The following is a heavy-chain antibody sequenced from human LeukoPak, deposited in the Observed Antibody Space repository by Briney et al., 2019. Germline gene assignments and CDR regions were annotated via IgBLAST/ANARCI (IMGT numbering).Heavy chain of an antibody. J-gene: IGHJ6*03. CDR2: IIPIFGTA. CDR3: ARTTYYYYYYMDV. D-gene: IGHD1-1*01. V-gene: IGHV1-69*05. CDR1: GGTFSSYA. Sequence: SVKVSCKASGGTFSSYAISWVRQAPGQGLEWMGGIIPIFGTANYAQKLQGRVTITTDESTSTAYMELSSLRSEDTAVYYCARTTYYYYYYMDVWGKGTTVTVSS.